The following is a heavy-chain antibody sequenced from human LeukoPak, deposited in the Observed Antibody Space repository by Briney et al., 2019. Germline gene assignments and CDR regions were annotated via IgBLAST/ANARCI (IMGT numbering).Heavy chain of an antibody. CDR1: GYTFTSYG. V-gene: IGHV1-18*01. CDR3: ARGGDGFSSSWYYFDY. J-gene: IGHJ4*02. Sequence: ASVKVSRKASGYTFTSYGISWVRQAPGQGLEWMGWISAYNGNTNYAQKLQGRVTMTTDTSTSTAYMELRSLRSDDTAVYYCARGGDGFSSSWYYFDYWGQGTLVTVSS. CDR2: ISAYNGNT. D-gene: IGHD6-13*01.